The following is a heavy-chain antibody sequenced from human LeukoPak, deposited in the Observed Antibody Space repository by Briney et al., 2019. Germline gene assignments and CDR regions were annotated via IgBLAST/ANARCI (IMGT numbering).Heavy chain of an antibody. CDR2: ISSSSSTI. Sequence: GGSLRLSCAASGFTLSSYSMNWVRQAPGKGLEWVSYISSSSSTIYYADSVKGRFTISRDNAKNSLYLQMNSLRAEDTAVYYCARDPYSSGWYGNENYYWFDPWGQGTLVTVSS. V-gene: IGHV3-48*01. CDR1: GFTLSSYS. D-gene: IGHD6-19*01. CDR3: ARDPYSSGWYGNENYYWFDP. J-gene: IGHJ5*02.